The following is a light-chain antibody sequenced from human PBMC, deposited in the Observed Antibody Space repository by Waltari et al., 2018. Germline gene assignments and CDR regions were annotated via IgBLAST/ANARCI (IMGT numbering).Light chain of an antibody. J-gene: IGKJ2*01. CDR3: QQYGPSPPYT. CDR1: QSVSSNY. V-gene: IGKV3-20*01. Sequence: EIVLTQSPGTLSLSPGERATLFCRASQSVSSNYLAWYQQRPGQPPRLLIYGASSRATGIPDSFSGSGSGTDFTLTISRLEPEDFAMYYCQQYGPSPPYTFGQGTKLEIK. CDR2: GAS.